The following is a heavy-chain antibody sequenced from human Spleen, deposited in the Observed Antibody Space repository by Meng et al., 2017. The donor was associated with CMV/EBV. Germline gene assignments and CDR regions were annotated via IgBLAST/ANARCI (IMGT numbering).Heavy chain of an antibody. CDR1: GASISRGGYH. V-gene: IGHV4-31*02. J-gene: IGHJ4*02. D-gene: IGHD3-3*01. Sequence: GSGASISRGGYHWSWIRQQPGKGLEWIGYIYYSGDTDHNPSLKSRVTIAVDTSKNQFSLKLRSVTAADTAVYYCAGGRFLEWSPFDYWGQGILVTVSS. CDR2: IYYSGDT. CDR3: AGGRFLEWSPFDY.